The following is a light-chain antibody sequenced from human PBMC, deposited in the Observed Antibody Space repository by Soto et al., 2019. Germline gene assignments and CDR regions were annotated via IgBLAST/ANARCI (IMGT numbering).Light chain of an antibody. CDR2: EVS. CDR1: SSDVGGYNY. CDR3: SSYTSSSTLYV. V-gene: IGLV2-14*01. Sequence: QSVLTQPPLVSGTPGQRVAISCSGTSSDVGGYNYVSWYQQHPGKAPKLMIYEVSNRPSGVSNRFSGSKSGNTASLTISGLQAEDEADYYCSSYTSSSTLYVFGTGTKVTVL. J-gene: IGLJ1*01.